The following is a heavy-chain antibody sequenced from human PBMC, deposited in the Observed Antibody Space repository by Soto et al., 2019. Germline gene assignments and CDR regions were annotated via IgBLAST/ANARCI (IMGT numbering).Heavy chain of an antibody. CDR2: IDHSGYT. Sequence: TSETLSLTWGGYGGSFSGYYWNWIRQPPGKGLEWIGEIDHSGYTNYNPSLKSRVTISVDTSKNQFSLRLTSVTAADTAVYYCARVREWFDPWGQGTLVTVSS. D-gene: IGHD3-3*01. V-gene: IGHV4-34*01. CDR3: ARVREWFDP. CDR1: GGSFSGYY. J-gene: IGHJ5*02.